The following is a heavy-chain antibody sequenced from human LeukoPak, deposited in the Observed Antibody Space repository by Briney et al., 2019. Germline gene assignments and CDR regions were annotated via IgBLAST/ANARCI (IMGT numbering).Heavy chain of an antibody. V-gene: IGHV4-4*02. Sequence: SETLSLTCTVSGDSINSLDLWSWVRQPPGKGLEWIGEMYLSGTTDSNPSVKSRVTISIDKSKNQFFLNLSSVTAADTAVYYCAGLVGRYSSGLYYYYFDYWGQGTLVTVSS. J-gene: IGHJ4*02. D-gene: IGHD3-22*01. CDR2: MYLSGTT. CDR1: GDSINSLDL. CDR3: AGLVGRYSSGLYYYYFDY.